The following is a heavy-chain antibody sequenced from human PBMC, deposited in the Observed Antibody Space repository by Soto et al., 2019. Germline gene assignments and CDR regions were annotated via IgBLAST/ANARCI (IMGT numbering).Heavy chain of an antibody. CDR1: EFTFRNYA. V-gene: IGHV3-23*01. CDR2: IDGSGGGA. Sequence: ELQLLESGGGLVQPGGSLRLSCAASEFTFRNYAMTWVRQAPGKGLEWVSSIDGSGGGAYYSDSVKGRFTVSRDDSQKTLYLQRRSLRADATAVYYCAKDAVSANGEWDWFDPCGQGPLVTVSS. D-gene: IGHD2-21*02. J-gene: IGHJ5*02. CDR3: AKDAVSANGEWDWFDP.